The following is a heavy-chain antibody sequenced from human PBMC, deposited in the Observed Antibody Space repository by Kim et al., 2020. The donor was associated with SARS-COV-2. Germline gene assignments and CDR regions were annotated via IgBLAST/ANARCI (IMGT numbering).Heavy chain of an antibody. CDR2: ISGSGGNT. CDR1: GFTFSSYA. J-gene: IGHJ4*02. CDR3: AKVDIVVVVAAIKTFDY. Sequence: GGSLRLSCAASGFTFSSYAMSWVRQAPGKGLEWVSAISGSGGNTYYTDSVKGRFTISRDNSKNTLYLQMTSLRAEDTAVYYCAKVDIVVVVAAIKTFDYWGQGTLVTVSS. V-gene: IGHV3-23*01. D-gene: IGHD2-15*01.